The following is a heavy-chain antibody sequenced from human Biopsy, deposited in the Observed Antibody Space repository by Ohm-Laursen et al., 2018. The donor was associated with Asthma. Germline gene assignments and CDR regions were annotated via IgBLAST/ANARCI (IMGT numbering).Heavy chain of an antibody. CDR1: GLSSSAYY. Sequence: GTLSLTCSMYGLSSSAYYWTWIRQTPGKGLEWIGESDHRGNTNTNATLKSRVTISKAKSANEFSLKMKSVAAADTAIYYCARGPEWSGLDIWGQGTTVTVSS. CDR3: ARGPEWSGLDI. D-gene: IGHD3-3*01. J-gene: IGHJ6*02. V-gene: IGHV4-34*01. CDR2: SDHRGNT.